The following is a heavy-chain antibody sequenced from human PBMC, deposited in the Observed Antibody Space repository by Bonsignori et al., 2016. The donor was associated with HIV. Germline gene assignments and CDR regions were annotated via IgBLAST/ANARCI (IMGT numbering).Heavy chain of an antibody. D-gene: IGHD3-10*01. CDR3: ARTGLGFGELLQLYFYYYMDV. CDR2: ISSSGSII. Sequence: WIRQPPGKGLEWVSYISSSGSIIYYADSVKGRFTISRDNAKNSLFLQMNSLRAEDTAVYYCARTGLGFGELLQLYFYYYMDVWGKGTTVTVSS. V-gene: IGHV3-48*03. J-gene: IGHJ6*03.